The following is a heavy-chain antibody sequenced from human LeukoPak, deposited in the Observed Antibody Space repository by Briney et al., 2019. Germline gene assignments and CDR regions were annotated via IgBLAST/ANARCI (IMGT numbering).Heavy chain of an antibody. J-gene: IGHJ4*02. D-gene: IGHD7-27*01. CDR1: GFTFSNFA. Sequence: PGGSLRLSCAASGFTFSNFAMHWVGQAPGKGLEWVAMMSYDRNNKYTDSVKGRFTISRDTSKNMFDLYMINLNIEDTAVYYCARDSWGFDFWGQGTLVPVSS. CDR3: ARDSWGFDF. CDR2: MSYDRNNK. V-gene: IGHV3-30*04.